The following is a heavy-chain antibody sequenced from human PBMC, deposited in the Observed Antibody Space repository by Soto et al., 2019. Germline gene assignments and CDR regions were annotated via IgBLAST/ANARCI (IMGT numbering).Heavy chain of an antibody. J-gene: IGHJ4*02. V-gene: IGHV1-69*12. Sequence: QVQLVQSGAEVKKPGSSVKVSCKASGGTFSSYAISWVRQAPGQGLEWMGGIIPIFGTAKYAQKFQGRVTITADASTSTAYMELSSLRSEDTAVYYCARVRVRFLEWLGSEGWGQGTLVTVSS. CDR2: IIPIFGTA. D-gene: IGHD3-3*01. CDR1: GGTFSSYA. CDR3: ARVRVRFLEWLGSEG.